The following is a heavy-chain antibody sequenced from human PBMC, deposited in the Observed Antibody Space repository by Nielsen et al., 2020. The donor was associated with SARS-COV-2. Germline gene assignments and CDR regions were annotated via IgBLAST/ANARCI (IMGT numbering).Heavy chain of an antibody. CDR1: GFTFSDYY. J-gene: IGHJ4*02. V-gene: IGHV3-11*06. D-gene: IGHD6-13*01. CDR2: ISSSSSYT. CDR3: ARDGIAAAGTGDY. Sequence: GESLKISCAASGFTFSDYYMSWIRQAPGKGLEWVSYISSSSSYTNYADSVKGRFTISRDNAKNSLYLQMNSLRAEDTAVYYCARDGIAAAGTGDYWGQGTLVTVSS.